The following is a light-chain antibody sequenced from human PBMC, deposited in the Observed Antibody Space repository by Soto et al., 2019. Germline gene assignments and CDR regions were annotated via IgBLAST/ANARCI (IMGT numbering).Light chain of an antibody. Sequence: QSVLTQPPSVSAAPGQKVTISCSGSSSNIGNNYVSWYQQLPGTAPKLLIYENNKRPSGIPDRFSGSKSGTSATLGITGLQTGDEAVYYCGTWDSRLSAVVFGGGTKVTVL. CDR1: SSNIGNNY. CDR2: ENN. J-gene: IGLJ2*01. V-gene: IGLV1-51*02. CDR3: GTWDSRLSAVV.